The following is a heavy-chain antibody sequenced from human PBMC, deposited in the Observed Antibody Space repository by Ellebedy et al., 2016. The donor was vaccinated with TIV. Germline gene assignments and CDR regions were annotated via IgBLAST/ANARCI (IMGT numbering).Heavy chain of an antibody. Sequence: GESLKISCAVSGFTVSTNYMNWVRQAPGKGLEWVSIIFSGGSSTRYADSVKGRFTISTDNSKNTLYLQMNSLRAEDTAVYYCARAHTYSSIWDSDYWGQGTLVIVSS. J-gene: IGHJ4*02. CDR3: ARAHTYSSIWDSDY. D-gene: IGHD2-2*01. CDR1: GFTVSTNY. V-gene: IGHV3-53*01. CDR2: IFSGGSST.